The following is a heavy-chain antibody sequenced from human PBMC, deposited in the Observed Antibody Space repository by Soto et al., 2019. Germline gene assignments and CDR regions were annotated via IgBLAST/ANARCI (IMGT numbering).Heavy chain of an antibody. Sequence: PSETLSVTCTVSGGSISSYYWSWIRQPPGKGLEWIGYIYYSGSTNYNPSLKSRVTISVDTSKNQFSLKLSSVTAADTAVYYCARCVLMNWFDPWGQGTLVTVSS. CDR3: ARCVLMNWFDP. CDR2: IYYSGST. V-gene: IGHV4-59*01. CDR1: GGSISSYY. D-gene: IGHD2-8*01. J-gene: IGHJ5*02.